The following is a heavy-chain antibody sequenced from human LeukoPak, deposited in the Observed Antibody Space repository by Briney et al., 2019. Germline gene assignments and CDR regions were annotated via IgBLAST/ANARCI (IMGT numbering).Heavy chain of an antibody. CDR2: IVVGSGNS. CDR1: RFTFTSSA. J-gene: IGHJ4*02. V-gene: IGHV1-58*01. CDR3: AAGVSYYYASSGYYQPDY. D-gene: IGHD3-22*01. Sequence: SVTVSCKASRFTFTSSAVQWVRQAGGQRFEGLGWIVVGSGNSNYAQKFQEGATNTRDMSTSTAYMELSRLRCEDTAVYYCAAGVSYYYASSGYYQPDYWGQGTLVTVSS.